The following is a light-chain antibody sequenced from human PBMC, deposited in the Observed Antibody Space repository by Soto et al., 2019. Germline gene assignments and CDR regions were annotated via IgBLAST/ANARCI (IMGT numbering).Light chain of an antibody. CDR1: QSVSSNY. V-gene: IGKV3-20*01. CDR3: QQYGSSPLT. CDR2: GAS. Sequence: ILLTQSPGTLSLSPGERATLSCRASQSVSSNYLAWYQQKPGQAPRLLIYGASSRATGIPDRFSGSGSGTDFTLTISRLEPEDFAVYYCQQYGSSPLTFGGGTKVDIK. J-gene: IGKJ4*01.